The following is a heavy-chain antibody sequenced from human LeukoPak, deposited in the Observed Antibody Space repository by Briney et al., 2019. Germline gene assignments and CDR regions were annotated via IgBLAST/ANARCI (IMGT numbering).Heavy chain of an antibody. V-gene: IGHV3-23*01. Sequence: GGSLRLSCAASGFTFSSYAMSWVRQAPGKGLEWVSAISGSGGSTYYADSVKGRLTISRDNSKNTLYLQMNSLRAEDTAVYYCGKVLSDFWSGYSLFNYYYYGMDVWGQGTTVTVSS. CDR1: GFTFSSYA. CDR3: GKVLSDFWSGYSLFNYYYYGMDV. D-gene: IGHD3-3*01. CDR2: ISGSGGST. J-gene: IGHJ6*02.